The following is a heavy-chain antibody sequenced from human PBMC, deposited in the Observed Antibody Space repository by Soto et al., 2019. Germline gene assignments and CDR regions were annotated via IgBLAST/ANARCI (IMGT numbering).Heavy chain of an antibody. CDR3: ARGVTGDVASFDY. V-gene: IGHV1-69*10. J-gene: IGHJ4*02. CDR1: GGTFSSYA. CDR2: IIPIFGIA. D-gene: IGHD7-27*01. Sequence: ASVKVSCKASGGTFSSYAISWVRQAPGQGLEWMGGIIPIFGIANYAQKFQGRVTITADKSASTAYMELSSLRSEDTAVYYCARGVTGDVASFDYWGQGTLVTVSS.